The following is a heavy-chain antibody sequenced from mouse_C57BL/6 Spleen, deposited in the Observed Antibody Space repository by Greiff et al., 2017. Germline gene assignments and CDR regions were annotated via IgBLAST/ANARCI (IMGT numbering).Heavy chain of an antibody. CDR2: IHPNSGST. D-gene: IGHD2-4*01. CDR1: GYTFTSYW. J-gene: IGHJ2*01. V-gene: IGHV1-64*01. CDR3: ARSLYYEYVGY. Sequence: QVQLQQPGAELVKPGASVKLSCKASGYTFTSYWMHWVKQRPGQGLEWIGMIHPNSGSTNYNEKFKSKATLTVDKSSSTAYMQLSSLTSEDSAVYYCARSLYYEYVGYWGQGTTLTVSS.